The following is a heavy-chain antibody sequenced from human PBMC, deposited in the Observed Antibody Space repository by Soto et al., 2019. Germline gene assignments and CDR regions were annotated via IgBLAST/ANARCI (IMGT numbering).Heavy chain of an antibody. V-gene: IGHV3-21*01. CDR3: ARDLGVALATLTLDY. Sequence: GSLRLSCAASGFTFSTYSMNWVRQAPGKGLEWVSDITTSSSYRFYADSVKGRFTISRDDAKNSLYLQMNSLRAEDTGVYYCARDLGVALATLTLDYWGQGTLVTVSS. CDR1: GFTFSTYS. CDR2: ITTSSSYR. J-gene: IGHJ4*02. D-gene: IGHD2-15*01.